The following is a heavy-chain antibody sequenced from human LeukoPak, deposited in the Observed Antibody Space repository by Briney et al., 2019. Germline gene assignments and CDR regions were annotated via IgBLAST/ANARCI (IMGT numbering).Heavy chain of an antibody. CDR1: GGSISSSSYY. D-gene: IGHD6-13*01. CDR3: AREKTSIAAAIDY. Sequence: SETLSLTCTVSGGSISSSSYYWGWIRQPPGKGLEWIGSIYYSGSTYYNPSLKSRVTISVDTSKNQFSLKLSSVTAADTAVHYCAREKTSIAAAIDYWGQGTLVTVSS. J-gene: IGHJ4*02. CDR2: IYYSGST. V-gene: IGHV4-39*07.